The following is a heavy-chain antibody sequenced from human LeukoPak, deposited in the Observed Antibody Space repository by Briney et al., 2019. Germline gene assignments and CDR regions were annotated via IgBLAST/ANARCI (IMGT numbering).Heavy chain of an antibody. CDR1: GSTFSSYA. Sequence: GGSLRLSCAASGSTFSSYAMHWVRQAPGKGLEWVAVISYDGSNKYYADSVKGRFTISRDNSKNTLYLQMNSLRAEDTAVYYCARDLAVAAYYYYYGMDVWGQGTTVTVSS. D-gene: IGHD6-19*01. V-gene: IGHV3-30*04. J-gene: IGHJ6*02. CDR3: ARDLAVAAYYYYYGMDV. CDR2: ISYDGSNK.